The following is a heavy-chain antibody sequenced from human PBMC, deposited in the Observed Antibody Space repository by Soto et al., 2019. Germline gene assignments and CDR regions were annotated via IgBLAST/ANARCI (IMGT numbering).Heavy chain of an antibody. D-gene: IGHD3-9*01. CDR1: GFSLSTSGVG. V-gene: IGHV2-5*01. CDR2: IYWNDDK. Sequence: QITLKESGPTLVKPTQTLTLTCTFSGFSLSTSGVGVGWIRQPPGKALEWLALIYWNDDKRYSPSLKSRLTITKDTSKNQVVLTMTNMDPVDTATYYCAHEYDIFERGAFDIWGQGTMVTVSS. CDR3: AHEYDIFERGAFDI. J-gene: IGHJ3*02.